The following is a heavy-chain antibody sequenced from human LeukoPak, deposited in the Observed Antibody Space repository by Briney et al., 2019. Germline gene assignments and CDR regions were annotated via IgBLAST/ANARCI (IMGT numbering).Heavy chain of an antibody. CDR1: GFTFSSYA. D-gene: IGHD2-2*02. J-gene: IGHJ4*02. CDR3: AKVLNPLLRYYFDS. V-gene: IGHV3-23*01. Sequence: GGSLRLSCTASGFTFSSYAMSWVRQAPGKGLEWVSSFSGIGGITYYADSVKGRFPISRNNSKDPLYLQMNSLRAEDTAVYYCAKVLNPLLRYYFDSWGQGTLVTVSS. CDR2: FSGIGGIT.